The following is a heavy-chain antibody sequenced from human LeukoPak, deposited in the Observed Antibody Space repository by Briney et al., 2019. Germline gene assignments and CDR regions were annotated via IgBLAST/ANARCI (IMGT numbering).Heavy chain of an antibody. CDR3: ARARTIYELGISDY. CDR1: VFTFSSYG. J-gene: IGHJ4*02. Sequence: GGSLRLSCAASVFTFSSYGMHWVRQAPGQRLEWMGWINAGNGNTKYSQKFQGRVTITRDTSASTAYMELSSLRSEDTAVYYCARARTIYELGISDYWGQGTLVTVSS. D-gene: IGHD7-27*01. V-gene: IGHV1-3*01. CDR2: INAGNGNT.